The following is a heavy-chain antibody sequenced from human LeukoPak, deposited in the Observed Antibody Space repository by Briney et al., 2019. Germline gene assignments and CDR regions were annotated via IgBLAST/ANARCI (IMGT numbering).Heavy chain of an antibody. J-gene: IGHJ4*02. CDR1: GFTFDDYS. V-gene: IGHV3-9*01. CDR3: ARGTWGYPFDL. Sequence: PGGSLRLSCAASGFTFDDYSMPWVRQAPGKGLEWVSGISWNSDTKTYADPVRGRFTISRDNAKNSLDLQMSSLRAEDTAFYYCARGTWGYPFDLWGQGTLVTVSS. D-gene: IGHD3-16*01. CDR2: ISWNSDTK.